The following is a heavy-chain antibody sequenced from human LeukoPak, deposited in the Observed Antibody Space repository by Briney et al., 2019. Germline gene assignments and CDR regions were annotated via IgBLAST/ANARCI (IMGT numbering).Heavy chain of an antibody. CDR2: FDPEDGET. CDR1: GYTFTDYY. CDR3: ATNRGDYGGYEKPYDY. J-gene: IGHJ4*02. V-gene: IGHV1-24*01. D-gene: IGHD5-12*01. Sequence: ASVKVSCKVSGYTFTDYYMHWVQQAPGKGLEWMGGFDPEDGETIYAQKFQGRVTMTEDTSTDTAYMELSSLRSEDTAVYYCATNRGDYGGYEKPYDYWGQGTLVTVSS.